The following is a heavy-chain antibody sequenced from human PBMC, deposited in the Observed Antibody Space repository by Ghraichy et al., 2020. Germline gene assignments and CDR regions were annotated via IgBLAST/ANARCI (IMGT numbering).Heavy chain of an antibody. V-gene: IGHV3-23*01. CDR2: ISGSSIST. CDR1: GFTFSNYA. CDR3: AKDLVGMRYGMDV. D-gene: IGHD2-8*01. Sequence: ETLSLTCAASGFTFSNYAMNWVRQAPGKGLEWVSSISGSSISTFYADSVKGRLTISRDNSKNTVYLQMTSLRAEDTAVYYCAKDLVGMRYGMDVWGQGTTVTVSS. J-gene: IGHJ6*02.